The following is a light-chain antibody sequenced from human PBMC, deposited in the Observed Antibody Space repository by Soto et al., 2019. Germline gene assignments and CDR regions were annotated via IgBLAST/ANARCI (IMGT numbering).Light chain of an antibody. CDR3: ETWDSNTRV. CDR2: LEGSGSY. V-gene: IGLV4-60*03. J-gene: IGLJ2*01. CDR1: RGHSSYI. Sequence: QPVLTQSSSASASLGSSVKLTCTLSRGHSSYIIAWHQQQPGKAPRYLMDLEGSGSYNKGSGVPDRFSGSSSGADRYLTISNLQSEDEADYYCETWDSNTRVFGGGTKLTVL.